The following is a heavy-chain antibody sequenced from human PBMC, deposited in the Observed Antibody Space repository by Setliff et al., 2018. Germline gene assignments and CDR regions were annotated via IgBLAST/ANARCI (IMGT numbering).Heavy chain of an antibody. D-gene: IGHD1-1*01. J-gene: IGHJ4*02. CDR3: ATTGTYRYFDY. CDR2: IYYSGSTS. Sequence: SETLSLTCTVSGGSISSGGYYWSWIRQHPGKGLEWIGYIYYSGSTSYYNPSLKSRVTISVETSKNQFSLKLNSVTAADTAVYYCATTGTYRYFDYWGQGILVTVSS. V-gene: IGHV4-31*03. CDR1: GGSISSGGYY.